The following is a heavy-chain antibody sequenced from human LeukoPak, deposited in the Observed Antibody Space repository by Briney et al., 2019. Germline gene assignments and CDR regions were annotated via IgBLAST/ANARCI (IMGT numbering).Heavy chain of an antibody. V-gene: IGHV3-23*01. J-gene: IGHJ4*02. Sequence: HPGESLRLSCAASGFSFYTDAMNWVRQAPGKGLEWVSAISPSGSRTYYADSVKGRFTISRDNSRNTLYLQMKSLRPEDTAIYYCGKASTVLKPIDSWGRGTLVTVSS. D-gene: IGHD1-14*01. CDR3: GKASTVLKPIDS. CDR1: GFSFYTDA. CDR2: ISPSGSRT.